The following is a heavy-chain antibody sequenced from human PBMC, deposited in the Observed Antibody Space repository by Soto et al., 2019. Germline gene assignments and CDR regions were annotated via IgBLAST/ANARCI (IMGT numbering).Heavy chain of an antibody. CDR3: ARGGTHKYDFWSGYRTYNWFDP. Sequence: SETLSLTCTVSGGSISSGDYYWSWIRQPPGKGLEWIGYIYYSGSTYYNPSLKSRVTISVDTSKNQFSLKLSSGTAADTAVYYCARGGTHKYDFWSGYRTYNWFDPWGQGTLVTVSS. CDR1: GGSISSGDYY. D-gene: IGHD3-3*01. J-gene: IGHJ5*02. V-gene: IGHV4-30-4*01. CDR2: IYYSGST.